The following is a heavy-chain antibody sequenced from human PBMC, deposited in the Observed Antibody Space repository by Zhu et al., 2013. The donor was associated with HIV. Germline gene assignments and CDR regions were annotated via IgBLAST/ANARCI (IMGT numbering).Heavy chain of an antibody. D-gene: IGHD2-15*01. CDR2: IIPIFGTA. V-gene: IGHV1-69*06. CDR1: GGTFSSYA. Sequence: QVQLVQSGAEVKKPGSSVKVSCKASGGTFSSYAISWVRQAPGQGLEWMGGIIPIFGTANYAQKFQGRVTITADKSTSTAYMELSSLRSEDTAVYYCARGYCSGGSCYPVGYYYYYGMDVWGQGTTVTVSS. J-gene: IGHJ6*02. CDR3: ARGYCSGGSCYPVGYYYYYGMDV.